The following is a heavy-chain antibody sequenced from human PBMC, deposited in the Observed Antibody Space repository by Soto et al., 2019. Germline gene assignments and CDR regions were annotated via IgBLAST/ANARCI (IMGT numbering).Heavy chain of an antibody. V-gene: IGHV3-30-3*01. CDR3: ARAPTSIAAAGPLDY. Sequence: QVQLVESGGGVVQPGRSLRLSCAASGFTFSSYAMHWVRQAPGKGLEWVAVISYDGSNKYYADSVKGRFTISRDNSKNTLYLQMNRLRAEDTAVYYCARAPTSIAAAGPLDYWGQGTLVTVSS. D-gene: IGHD6-13*01. CDR1: GFTFSSYA. J-gene: IGHJ4*02. CDR2: ISYDGSNK.